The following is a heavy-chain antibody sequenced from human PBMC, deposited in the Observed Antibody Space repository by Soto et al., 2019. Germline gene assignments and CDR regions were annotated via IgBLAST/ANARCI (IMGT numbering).Heavy chain of an antibody. Sequence: GGSLRLSCAASGLTFSSYAMSWVRQAPGKGLEWVSTIGGSGGTTFYANSVKGRFTISRDNSKNTLYLQMNSLRAEDTAVYYCAKAIVGATIYGFDVWGQGTTVTVSS. CDR2: IGGSGGTT. V-gene: IGHV3-23*01. D-gene: IGHD1-26*01. CDR3: AKAIVGATIYGFDV. CDR1: GLTFSSYA. J-gene: IGHJ6*02.